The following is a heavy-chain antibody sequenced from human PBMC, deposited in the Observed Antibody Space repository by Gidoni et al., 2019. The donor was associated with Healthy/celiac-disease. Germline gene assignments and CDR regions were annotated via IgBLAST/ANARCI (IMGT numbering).Heavy chain of an antibody. Sequence: QVQLVQSGAAVQKPGASWKVSCKASGYTFTSYYMHWVRQAPGQGLELMGIINPSGGSTSYAQKFQGRVTMTRDTSTSTVYMELSSLRSEDTAVYYCARDHYGVAFDIWGQGTMVTVSS. J-gene: IGHJ3*02. CDR1: GYTFTSYY. D-gene: IGHD3-10*01. V-gene: IGHV1-46*03. CDR2: INPSGGST. CDR3: ARDHYGVAFDI.